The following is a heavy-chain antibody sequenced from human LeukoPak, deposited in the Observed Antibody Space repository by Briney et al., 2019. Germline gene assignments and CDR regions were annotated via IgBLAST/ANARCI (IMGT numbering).Heavy chain of an antibody. CDR2: IYPGDSDT. CDR3: ARMNWNDESPTYSDYYYYHMDV. D-gene: IGHD1-1*01. Sequence: GESLKISCKGSGYSFTSYWIGWVRQMPGKGLEWMGIIYPGDSDTRYSPSFQGQVTISADKSISTAYLQWSSLKASDTAMYYCARMNWNDESPTYSDYYYYHMDVWGKGTTVTVSS. CDR1: GYSFTSYW. V-gene: IGHV5-51*01. J-gene: IGHJ6*03.